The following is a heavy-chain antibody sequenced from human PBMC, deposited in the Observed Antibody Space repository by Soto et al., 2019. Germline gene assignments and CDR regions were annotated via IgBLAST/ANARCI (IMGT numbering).Heavy chain of an antibody. CDR2: ISGYNGNT. D-gene: IGHD1-26*01. Sequence: QFQLVQSGAEVKKPGASVKVSCKASGYTFISYGISWVRQAPGQGREWMGWISGYNGNTKYAQKHQGRVTMTTATTTSTAYRELRSLRSDETAVYYFARDLGAQIVDSGGQGTLVTVSS. V-gene: IGHV1-18*01. CDR3: ARDLGAQIVDS. CDR1: GYTFISYG. J-gene: IGHJ4*02.